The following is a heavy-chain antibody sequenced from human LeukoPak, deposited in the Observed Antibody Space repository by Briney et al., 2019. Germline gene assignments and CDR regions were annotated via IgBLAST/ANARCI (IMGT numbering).Heavy chain of an antibody. D-gene: IGHD3-10*01. CDR1: GFSFSSYS. Sequence: GGSLRLSCAASGFSFSSYSMKWVRQAPGKGLEWVSFISSSSSYIYYADSVKGRFTISRDNAKNSLYLQMNSLRAEDTAVYYCAKVAKYYYGSETYYFFEHWGQGTPVTASS. CDR3: AKVAKYYYGSETYYFFEH. CDR2: ISSSSSYI. J-gene: IGHJ4*02. V-gene: IGHV3-21*01.